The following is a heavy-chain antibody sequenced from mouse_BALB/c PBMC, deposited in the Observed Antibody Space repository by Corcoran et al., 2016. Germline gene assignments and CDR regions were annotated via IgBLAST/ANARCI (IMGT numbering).Heavy chain of an antibody. D-gene: IGHD6-1*01. CDR2: INTYTGEP. Sequence: QIRLVEPGPELTKPGVTVRISCSASGSTFTNYGMNWVKQAPGRGLKWRGWINTYTGEPTYADDFKGRFAFSLETAASTAYLQINNLKNEDTATYFCAREPYAMDYWGQGTSVTVSS. J-gene: IGHJ4*01. V-gene: IGHV9-3-1*01. CDR3: AREPYAMDY. CDR1: GSTFTNYG.